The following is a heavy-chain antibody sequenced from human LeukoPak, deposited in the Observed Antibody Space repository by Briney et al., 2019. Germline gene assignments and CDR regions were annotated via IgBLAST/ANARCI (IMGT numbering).Heavy chain of an antibody. CDR3: ARQTGSGLFILP. Sequence: SETLSLTCTVSGGSISSSSYYWGWIRQPPGKGLEWIGSIYYSGNTYYNASLKSQVSISIDTSRNQFSLKLTSVTAADTAVYYCARQTGSGLFILPGGQGTLVTVSS. J-gene: IGHJ4*02. V-gene: IGHV4-39*01. CDR1: GGSISSSSYY. D-gene: IGHD3/OR15-3a*01. CDR2: IYYSGNT.